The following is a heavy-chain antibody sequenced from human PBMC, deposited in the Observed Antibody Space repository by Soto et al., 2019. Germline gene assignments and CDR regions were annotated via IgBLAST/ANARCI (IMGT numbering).Heavy chain of an antibody. V-gene: IGHV3-30*18. J-gene: IGHJ4*02. CDR1: GFTFSSYG. CDR3: ANGRGITMVRGVL. D-gene: IGHD3-10*01. Sequence: QVQLVESGGGVVQPGRSLRLSCAASGFTFSSYGMHWVRQAPGKGLEWVAVISYDGSNKYYADSVKGRFTISRDNSKNTLYLQMNSLRAEDTAVYYCANGRGITMVRGVLWGQGTLVTVYS. CDR2: ISYDGSNK.